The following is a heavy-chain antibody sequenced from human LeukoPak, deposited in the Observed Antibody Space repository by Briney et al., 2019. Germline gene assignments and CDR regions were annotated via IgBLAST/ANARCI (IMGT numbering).Heavy chain of an antibody. V-gene: IGHV1-69*05. CDR3: ARVDRHHFYMDV. Sequence: GASVKVSWKASGDTFNNYIITWVRQAPGQGLEWMGGVMPLFNTPNYAQKFQGRITIITDASTHTSYMELRSLRSEDTAVYSCARVDRHHFYMDVWGKGTTVTVSS. J-gene: IGHJ6*03. D-gene: IGHD1-14*01. CDR1: GDTFNNYI. CDR2: VMPLFNTP.